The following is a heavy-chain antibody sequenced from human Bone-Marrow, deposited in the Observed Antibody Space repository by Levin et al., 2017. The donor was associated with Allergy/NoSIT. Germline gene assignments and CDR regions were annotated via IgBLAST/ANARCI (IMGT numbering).Heavy chain of an antibody. J-gene: IGHJ6*02. V-gene: IGHV3-7*01. CDR3: ARDWISSSPGRAMDV. Sequence: PGGSLRLSCAASGFTLSSYWMSWVRQAPGKGLEWVANIKQDGSEKNYVDSVKGRFTISRDNAENSLYLQMNSLRAEDTAVYYCARDWISSSPGRAMDVWGQGTTVTVSS. CDR1: GFTLSSYW. D-gene: IGHD6-6*01. CDR2: IKQDGSEK.